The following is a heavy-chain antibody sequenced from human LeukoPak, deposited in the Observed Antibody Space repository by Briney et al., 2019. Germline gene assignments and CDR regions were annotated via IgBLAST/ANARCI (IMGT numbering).Heavy chain of an antibody. CDR2: IIPMFGTA. J-gene: IGHJ5*02. Sequence: ASVKVSCKTSGVPFRSYAISWVRPAPGLGLEWMGGIIPMFGTANYAQKFQGRVTITADKSTSTAFMELSSLRSDDTAVYYCARDVLDYYDRSGYVTWGQGTLVTVSS. CDR3: ARDVLDYYDRSGYVT. V-gene: IGHV1-69*06. D-gene: IGHD3-22*01. CDR1: GVPFRSYA.